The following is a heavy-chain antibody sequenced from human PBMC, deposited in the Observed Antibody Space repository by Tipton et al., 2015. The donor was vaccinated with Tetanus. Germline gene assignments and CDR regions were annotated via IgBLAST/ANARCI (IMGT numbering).Heavy chain of an antibody. J-gene: IGHJ2*01. CDR2: INHSGYT. V-gene: IGHV4-61*08. D-gene: IGHD4-23*01. Sequence: TLSLTCTVFNGSINSADYYWYWIRQSPGKGLEWIGEINHSGYTSYNPSLKSRVTISVDTSKNQLSLKLTSVTAADTAVYYCASMTPVDWYFDLWGRGTLVTVSS. CDR3: ASMTPVDWYFDL. CDR1: NGSINSADYY.